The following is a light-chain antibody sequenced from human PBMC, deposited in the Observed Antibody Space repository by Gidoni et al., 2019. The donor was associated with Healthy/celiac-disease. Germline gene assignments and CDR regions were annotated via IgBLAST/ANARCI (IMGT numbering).Light chain of an antibody. CDR2: LGS. CDR3: MQALQTPRT. Sequence: DIVMTQSPLSLPVTPGEPASISCRSSQTLLHSNGYNYLDWYVQKPGQSPQLLIYLGSNRASGVTDGFSGSGSGTDFTQKISSVEAEDVGVYYCMQALQTPRTFGQGTKLEIK. J-gene: IGKJ2*01. V-gene: IGKV2-28*01. CDR1: QTLLHSNGYNY.